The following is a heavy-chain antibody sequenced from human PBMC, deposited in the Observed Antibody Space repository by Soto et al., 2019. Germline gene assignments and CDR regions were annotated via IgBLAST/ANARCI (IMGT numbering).Heavy chain of an antibody. CDR3: ARDAAVPGESDRFDY. V-gene: IGHV4-4*02. CDR2: AYHNGLT. Sequence: SETLSLTCAVSGDSVTSNVWWSWVRQSPGKGLEWIGEAYHNGLTDYNPSLKSRVTMSVDTSKNEFSLKLTSLTAADTAIYYCARDAAVPGESDRFDYWGQGTPVTVSS. D-gene: IGHD6-19*01. J-gene: IGHJ4*02. CDR1: GDSVTSNVW.